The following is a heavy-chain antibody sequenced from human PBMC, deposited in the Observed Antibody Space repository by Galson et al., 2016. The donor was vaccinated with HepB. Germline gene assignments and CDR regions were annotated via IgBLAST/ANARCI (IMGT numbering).Heavy chain of an antibody. CDR2: INPDGSQT. CDR1: GFTFRTYW. V-gene: IGHV3-7*01. CDR3: ARDPRRFAFDL. Sequence: SLRLSCAASGFTFRTYWMNWVRQPPGKGPEWVANINPDGSQTYYVDSVKGRFNISKDNAKNTLYLRMNSLRADDTAVYYCARDPRRFAFDLWGQGIMVTVSS. D-gene: IGHD3-10*01. J-gene: IGHJ3*01.